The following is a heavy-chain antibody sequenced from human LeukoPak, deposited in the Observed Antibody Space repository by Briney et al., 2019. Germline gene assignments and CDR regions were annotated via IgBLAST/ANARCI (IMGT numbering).Heavy chain of an antibody. CDR1: GFTFSDYY. J-gene: IGHJ4*02. CDR3: AKGGPDYNKFDS. D-gene: IGHD4-11*01. Sequence: GGSLRLSCAASGFTFSDYYMSWLRQAPGKGLEWVSYISSSSSYTNYADSVKGRFTISRDNAKNSLYLQMNSLRAEDTAVYYCAKGGPDYNKFDSWGQGTPVTVSS. V-gene: IGHV3-11*06. CDR2: ISSSSSYT.